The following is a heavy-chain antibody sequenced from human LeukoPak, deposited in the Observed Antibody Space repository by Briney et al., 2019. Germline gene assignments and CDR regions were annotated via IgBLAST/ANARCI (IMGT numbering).Heavy chain of an antibody. V-gene: IGHV4-38-2*02. CDR2: IYQRATV. D-gene: IGHD4-11*01. CDR1: GYSISSGYF. Sequence: PSETLSLTCNVSGYSISSGYFWGWVRQAPGKGLEWIGSIYQRATVHYNPSLKSRVTISLDTSKNHFSLNLRSMQASDTAVYYCARVIGSLNYVPPGHYYYMDVWGKGTTVTVSS. CDR3: ARVIGSLNYVPPGHYYYMDV. J-gene: IGHJ6*03.